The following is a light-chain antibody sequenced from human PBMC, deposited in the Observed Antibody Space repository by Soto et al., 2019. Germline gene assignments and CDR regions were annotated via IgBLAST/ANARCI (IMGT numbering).Light chain of an antibody. CDR1: LTVIRY. J-gene: IGKJ3*01. CDR2: AVS. Sequence: IQMTQFPSSLSASVGDRVTITCRAGLTVIRYLNWYQQKPGRAPNLLIYAVSNLQSGVPSRFSGSGSGTEFTLTISDLQPEDFATYYCQQSYSTLFTFGPGTKVEIK. CDR3: QQSYSTLFT. V-gene: IGKV1-39*01.